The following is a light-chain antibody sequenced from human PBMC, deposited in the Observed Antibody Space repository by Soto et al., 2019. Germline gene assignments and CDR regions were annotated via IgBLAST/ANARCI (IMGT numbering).Light chain of an antibody. J-gene: IGKJ2*01. Sequence: DIQMTQSPSTLSASVGDRVTITCRASQSISSWLAWYQQKPGKAPKLLIYNASSLESGVPSRFSGSGSGTEFTLTISSLQPDDFATNYCQQYNSYALYTFGQGTKLDIK. CDR2: NAS. CDR1: QSISSW. V-gene: IGKV1-5*03. CDR3: QQYNSYALYT.